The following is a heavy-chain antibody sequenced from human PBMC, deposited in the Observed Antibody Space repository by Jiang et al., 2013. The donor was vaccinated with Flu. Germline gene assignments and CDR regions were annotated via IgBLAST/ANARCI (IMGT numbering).Heavy chain of an antibody. Sequence: HSGAEVKKPGASVKVSCKASGFTFTNSALHWVRQAPGQRLEWMGWINAGNGNTKYSQRLQGRVTITRDTSASTVYMKLSSLRSEDTAVYYCAKDSKWLTNYFD. CDR1: GFTFTNSA. CDR3: AKDSKWLTNYFD. CDR2: INAGNGNT. J-gene: IGHJ4*01. D-gene: IGHD5-18*01. V-gene: IGHV1-3*01.